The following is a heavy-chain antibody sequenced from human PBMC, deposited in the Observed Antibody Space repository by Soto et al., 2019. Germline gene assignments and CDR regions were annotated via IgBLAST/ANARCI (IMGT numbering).Heavy chain of an antibody. CDR1: GFTFRSYA. V-gene: IGHV3-30-3*01. CDR2: ISHDGTNK. D-gene: IGHD3-16*01. CDR3: ARGRGGANSDFVWGSWRTAFAI. J-gene: IGHJ3*02. Sequence: QVQLVESGGGVVQPGGSLKLSCAASGFTFRSYAMHWVRQAPVKGPEWVAVISHDGTNKYYADSVNGRFTLSRDSFENTRDLEMTTLRPEGTAVYSCARGRGGANSDFVWGSWRTAFAIWGQGTMVTVSS.